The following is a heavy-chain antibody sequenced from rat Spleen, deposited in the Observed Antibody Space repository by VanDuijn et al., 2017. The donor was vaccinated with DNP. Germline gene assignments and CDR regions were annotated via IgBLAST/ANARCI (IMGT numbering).Heavy chain of an antibody. CDR2: ISPGGGST. J-gene: IGHJ2*01. D-gene: IGHD1-9*01. CDR1: GFTFSNYY. Sequence: EVQLVESGGGLVQPGRSLKLSCAASGFTFSNYYMAWVRQAPTQGLDLVAYISPGGGSTYYRDSVKGRFTISRDYARSTLYLQMDSLRSEDTATYYCTRDYKYYGYTYGLDYWGQGVMVTVSS. CDR3: TRDYKYYGYTYGLDY. V-gene: IGHV5-27*01.